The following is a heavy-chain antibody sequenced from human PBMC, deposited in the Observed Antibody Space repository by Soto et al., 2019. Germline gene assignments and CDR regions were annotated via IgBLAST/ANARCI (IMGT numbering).Heavy chain of an antibody. CDR3: ARGLFPYSYYYYGMDV. V-gene: IGHV1-69*01. CDR2: IIRIFGTA. J-gene: IGHJ6*02. D-gene: IGHD2-21*01. Sequence: QVQLVQSGAEVKKPGSSVKVSCKASGGTFSSYAISWVRQAPGQGLEWLGGIIRIFGTANYAKKFPGRSTITADESTSTAYIERSSLRSEYTAVYYCARGLFPYSYYYYGMDVWGQGTTVTVSS. CDR1: GGTFSSYA.